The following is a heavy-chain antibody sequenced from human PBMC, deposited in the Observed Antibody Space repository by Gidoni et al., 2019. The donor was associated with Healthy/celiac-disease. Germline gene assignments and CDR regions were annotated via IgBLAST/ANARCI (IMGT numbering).Heavy chain of an antibody. J-gene: IGHJ4*02. V-gene: IGHV4-34*01. CDR2: INHSGST. CDR1: GGSLSGYY. Sequence: QVQLQQWGAGLLKPSETLSLTCAVYGGSLSGYYWSWIRQPPGKGLEWIGEINHSGSTNYNPSLKSRVTISVDTSKNQFSLKLSSVTAADTAVYYCARGEISPLDYWGQGTLVTVSS. CDR3: ARGEISPLDY.